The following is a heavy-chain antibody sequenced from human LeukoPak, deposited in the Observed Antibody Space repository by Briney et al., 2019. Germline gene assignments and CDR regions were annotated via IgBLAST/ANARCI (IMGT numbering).Heavy chain of an antibody. J-gene: IGHJ4*02. CDR1: GYTFTSYG. Sequence: ASVKVSCKASGYTFTSYGITWVRQAPGQGLEWMGWISGYSGSTNYAQKFQGRVTVTTDTSTSTAYMDLRSLTSDDTALYYCARGHSPSSGYKYFDYWGQGTLVTVSS. CDR2: ISGYSGST. V-gene: IGHV1-18*01. CDR3: ARGHSPSSGYKYFDY. D-gene: IGHD3-22*01.